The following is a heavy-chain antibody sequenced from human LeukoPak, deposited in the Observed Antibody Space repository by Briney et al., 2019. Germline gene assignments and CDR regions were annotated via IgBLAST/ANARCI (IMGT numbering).Heavy chain of an antibody. CDR3: ARQSAFDI. J-gene: IGHJ3*02. CDR1: GGSIRSYS. V-gene: IGHV4-59*01. CDR2: ISYSGST. Sequence: SETLSLTCTVSGGSIRSYSWSWTRQPPGKGLEWIGYISYSGSTDYNPSLKSRVTISVDTSKNQFSLKLSSVTAADTAVYYCARQSAFDIWGQGTMVTVSS.